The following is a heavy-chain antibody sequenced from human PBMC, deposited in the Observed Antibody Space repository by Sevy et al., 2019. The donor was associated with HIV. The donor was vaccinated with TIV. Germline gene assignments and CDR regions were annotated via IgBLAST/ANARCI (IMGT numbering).Heavy chain of an antibody. CDR3: ARVRGRSRGYYYGSGSYADYYYYMDV. Sequence: SETLSLTCTVSGGSISSYYWSWIRQPPGKGLEWIGYIYYSGSTKYNPSLKSRVTISVDTSKNQFSLKLSSVTAADTAVYYWARVRGRSRGYYYGSGSYADYYYYMDVWGKGTTVTVSS. V-gene: IGHV4-59*01. CDR1: GGSISSYY. CDR2: IYYSGST. D-gene: IGHD3-10*01. J-gene: IGHJ6*03.